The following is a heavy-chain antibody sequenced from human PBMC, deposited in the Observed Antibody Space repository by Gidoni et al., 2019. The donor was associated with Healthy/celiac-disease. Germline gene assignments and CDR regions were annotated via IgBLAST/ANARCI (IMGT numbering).Heavy chain of an antibody. Sequence: EVQLLESGGGLVQPGGSLRLSCAASGFTFSSYAMSWVRPARGKGLEWVSAISGSGGSTYYADSVKGRFTISRDNSKNTLYLQMNSLRAEDTAVYYCAKVVTGGDAFDIWGQGTMVTVSS. CDR1: GFTFSSYA. V-gene: IGHV3-23*01. CDR3: AKVVTGGDAFDI. J-gene: IGHJ3*02. D-gene: IGHD3-16*01. CDR2: ISGSGGST.